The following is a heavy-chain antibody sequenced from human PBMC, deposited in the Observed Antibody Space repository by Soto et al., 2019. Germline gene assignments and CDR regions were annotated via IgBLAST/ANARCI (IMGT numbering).Heavy chain of an antibody. CDR1: GFTFSSAW. CDR3: NTATARGCH. J-gene: IGHJ4*02. CDR2: IKSKTDGGTT. Sequence: PVGSLRLSCAASGFTFSSAWVNWVRQAPGKGLEWVGRIKSKTDGGTTDYAAPVNGRFTISRDDSVDTMYLQMNSLKTEDTAVYYCNTATARGCHWGKGTLGTVSS. V-gene: IGHV3-15*01. D-gene: IGHD3-10*01.